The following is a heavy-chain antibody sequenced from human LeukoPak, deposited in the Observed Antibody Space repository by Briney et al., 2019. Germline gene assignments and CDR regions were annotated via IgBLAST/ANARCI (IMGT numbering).Heavy chain of an antibody. V-gene: IGHV4-30-4*01. Sequence: PSETLSLTCTVSGGSISSGDYYWSWISQPPGKGLEWIGYIYYSGSTYYNPSLKNRVTISVDTSKNQFSLKPSSVTAADTAVYYCAKAGGVGGYYGSGSYFTFDYWGQGTLVTVSS. CDR2: IYYSGST. J-gene: IGHJ4*02. D-gene: IGHD3-10*01. CDR3: AKAGGVGGYYGSGSYFTFDY. CDR1: GGSISSGDYY.